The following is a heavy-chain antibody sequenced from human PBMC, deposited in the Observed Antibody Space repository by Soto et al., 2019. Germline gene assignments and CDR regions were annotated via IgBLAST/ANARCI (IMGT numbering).Heavy chain of an antibody. J-gene: IGHJ4*02. D-gene: IGHD2-15*01. CDR3: AREWSAFDY. Sequence: SETLSLTCAVYGGSLSGYYWTWIRQPPGKGLEWIGEINPGGSFDYNPSLKSRVTMSADTSKNEYFLKLSSATAADTAVYYCAREWSAFDYWGQGILVTVSS. CDR1: GGSLSGYY. CDR2: INPGGSF. V-gene: IGHV4-34*01.